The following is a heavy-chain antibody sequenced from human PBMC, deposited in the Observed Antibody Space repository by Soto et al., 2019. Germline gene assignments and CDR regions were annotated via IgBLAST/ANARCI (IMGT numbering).Heavy chain of an antibody. V-gene: IGHV3-23*01. CDR3: AKDKRPITIFGVVIKSNNWFDP. Sequence: HPGGSLRLSCAASGFTFSSYAMSWVRQAPGKGLEWVSAISGSGGSTYYADSVKGRFTISRDNSKNTLYLQMNSLRAEDTAVYYCAKDKRPITIFGVVIKSNNWFDPWGQGTLVTVSS. D-gene: IGHD3-3*01. CDR2: ISGSGGST. J-gene: IGHJ5*02. CDR1: GFTFSSYA.